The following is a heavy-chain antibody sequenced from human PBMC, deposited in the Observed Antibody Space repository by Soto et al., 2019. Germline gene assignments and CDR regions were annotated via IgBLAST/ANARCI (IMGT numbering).Heavy chain of an antibody. CDR2: MNPNSGNT. CDR3: ARVFTMVRGVIRWFDP. D-gene: IGHD3-10*01. J-gene: IGHJ5*02. CDR1: GYTFTSYD. V-gene: IGHV1-8*01. Sequence: ASVKVSCKASGYTFTSYDINWVRQATGQGLEWMGWMNPNSGNTGYAQKFQGRVTMTRNTSISTAYMELSSLRSEDTAVYYCARVFTMVRGVIRWFDPWGQGTLVT.